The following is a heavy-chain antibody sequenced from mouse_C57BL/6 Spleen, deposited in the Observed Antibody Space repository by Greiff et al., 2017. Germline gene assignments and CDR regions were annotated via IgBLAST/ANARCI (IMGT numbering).Heavy chain of an antibody. V-gene: IGHV5-6*01. J-gene: IGHJ2*01. CDR2: ISSGGSYT. D-gene: IGHD2-5*01. CDR1: GFTFSSYG. Sequence: EVQLVESGGDLVKPGGSLKLSCAASGFTFSSYGMSWVRQTPDKRLEWVATISSGGSYTYYPESVKGRFPISRDNPKNTLYLQMSSMKSEETAMYYCARQHSKPYYFDDGGKGTTLTASS. CDR3: ARQHSKPYYFDD.